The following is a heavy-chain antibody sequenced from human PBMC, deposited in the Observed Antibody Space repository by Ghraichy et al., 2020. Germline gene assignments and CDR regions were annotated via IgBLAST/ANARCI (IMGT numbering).Heavy chain of an antibody. D-gene: IGHD2-2*01. J-gene: IGHJ6*02. Sequence: SVKVSCKVSGGTFSTYTITWVRQAPGQGLEWMGGIIPILGTAIYAQKFQGRVTMTAHESTSTTYMELSSLRSEDTAVYYCARALSVVVPSLDVWGQGTTVTVSS. V-gene: IGHV1-69*13. CDR2: IIPILGTA. CDR1: GGTFSTYT. CDR3: ARALSVVVPSLDV.